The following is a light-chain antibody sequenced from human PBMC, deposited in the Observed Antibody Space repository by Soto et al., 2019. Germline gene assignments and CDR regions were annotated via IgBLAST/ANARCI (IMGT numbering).Light chain of an antibody. V-gene: IGKV2-24*01. CDR1: QSLEDSDGNSY. CDR3: MQATQFPWT. Sequence: YTTLSSAVTLGQPASISSRSSQSLEDSDGNSYLSWLHQRPGQPPRLLIYKISNRLSGVPDRFSGSGAGTVFTLRISRVEADDVGLYYCMQATQFPWTFGQGTKVDIK. CDR2: KIS. J-gene: IGKJ1*01.